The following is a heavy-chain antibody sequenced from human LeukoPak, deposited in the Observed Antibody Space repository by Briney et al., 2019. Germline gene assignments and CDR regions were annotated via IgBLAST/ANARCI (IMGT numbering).Heavy chain of an antibody. CDR1: GYTFTSHG. CDR2: ISAYNGNT. Sequence: ASVKVSCKASGYTFTSHGISWVRQAPGQGLEWMGWISAYNGNTSYAQKLQGRVTMTTDTSTSTAYMELRSLRSDDTAVYYCAREVYYYDSSGYGGNGAFDIWGQGTMVTVSS. J-gene: IGHJ3*02. V-gene: IGHV1-18*01. D-gene: IGHD3-22*01. CDR3: AREVYYYDSSGYGGNGAFDI.